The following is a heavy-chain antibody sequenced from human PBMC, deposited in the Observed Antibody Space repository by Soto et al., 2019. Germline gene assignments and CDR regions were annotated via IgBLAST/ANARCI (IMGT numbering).Heavy chain of an antibody. CDR1: GLTFSSYG. D-gene: IGHD3-22*01. J-gene: IGHJ4*02. CDR3: AQDTYYHDTSGYYTFDY. Sequence: GGSLRLSCAASGLTFSSYGMHWVRQAPGRGLEWVAGISYDGRNKYYLDSVKGRFTISRDNSKNSLDLQMNSLRVEDTAVFYCAQDTYYHDTSGYYTFDYWGQGALVTVSS. CDR2: ISYDGRNK. V-gene: IGHV3-30*18.